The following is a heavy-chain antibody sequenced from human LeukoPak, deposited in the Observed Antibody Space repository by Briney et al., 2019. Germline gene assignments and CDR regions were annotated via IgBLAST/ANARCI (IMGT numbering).Heavy chain of an antibody. CDR2: IYSGST. V-gene: IGHV4-4*07. Sequence: PSETLSLTCTGSGGSISSYYWSWIRQPAGKGLEWIWRIYSGSTNYNPSLKSRVTMSVDTSKNQFSLRLSSVTAADTAVYYCAREGGPKALKWSYFYYFDYWGQGTLVTVSS. D-gene: IGHD1-26*01. CDR3: AREGGPKALKWSYFYYFDY. CDR1: GGSISSYY. J-gene: IGHJ4*02.